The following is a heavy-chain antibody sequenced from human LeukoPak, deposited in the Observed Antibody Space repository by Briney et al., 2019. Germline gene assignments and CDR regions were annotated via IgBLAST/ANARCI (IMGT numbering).Heavy chain of an antibody. CDR1: SGSISNYY. J-gene: IGHJ5*02. CDR2: IHYSGST. CDR3: ARSYSSGSYYSPFDP. D-gene: IGHD3-10*01. Sequence: SETLPLTCIVSSGSISNYYWSWIRQPPGKGLEWIGYIHYSGSTNYSPSLKSRVTMSVDTSKNQFSLKLSSLTAADTAVYYCARSYSSGSYYSPFDPWGQGTLVTVSS. V-gene: IGHV4-59*13.